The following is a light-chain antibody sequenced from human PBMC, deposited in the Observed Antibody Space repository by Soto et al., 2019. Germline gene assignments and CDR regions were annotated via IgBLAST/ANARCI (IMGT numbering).Light chain of an antibody. CDR3: QQYGSSPLT. V-gene: IGKV3-20*01. Sequence: EIGLTQSPGTLSLSPGERATLSCRASQSVSCNYLAWYQQKPGQAPKVLIYRASSRATGIPDRFSGSGSGTDFTLTISRLEPEDFAVYYCQQYGSSPLTFGGGTKVEIK. CDR1: QSVSCNY. CDR2: RAS. J-gene: IGKJ4*01.